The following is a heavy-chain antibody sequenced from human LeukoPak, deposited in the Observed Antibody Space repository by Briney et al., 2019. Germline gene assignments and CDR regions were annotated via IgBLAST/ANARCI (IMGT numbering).Heavy chain of an antibody. D-gene: IGHD2-15*01. Sequence: PSETLSLTCTVSGGSISSSSYYWGRLRQPPGTGLEWIGSIYYSGIVFYNPSLKSRDTLSVDTSKNQFSLKLSSVTAADTAVFYCARLAVVFDYWGQGTLVTVSS. CDR1: GGSISSSSYY. J-gene: IGHJ4*02. CDR3: ARLAVVFDY. CDR2: IYYSGIV. V-gene: IGHV4-39*01.